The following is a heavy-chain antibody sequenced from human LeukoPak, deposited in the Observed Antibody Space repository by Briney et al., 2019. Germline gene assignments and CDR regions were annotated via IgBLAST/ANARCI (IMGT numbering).Heavy chain of an antibody. CDR1: GGSFSGYY. J-gene: IGHJ4*02. Sequence: SETLSLTCAVYGGSFSGYYWSWIRQPPGKGLEWIGEINHSGGTNYNPSLKSRVTISVDTSKNQFSLKLSSVTAADTAVYYCARALPKLGYCSSTSCYAVYFDYWGQGTLVTVSS. V-gene: IGHV4-34*01. D-gene: IGHD2-2*01. CDR3: ARALPKLGYCSSTSCYAVYFDY. CDR2: INHSGGT.